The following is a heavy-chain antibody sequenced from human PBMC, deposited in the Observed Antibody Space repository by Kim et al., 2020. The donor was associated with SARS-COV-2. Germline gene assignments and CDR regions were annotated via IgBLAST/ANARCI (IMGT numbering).Heavy chain of an antibody. V-gene: IGHV3-23*01. CDR2: ISGSGGST. CDR3: ANPSCSSGWYDYYYYGMDV. J-gene: IGHJ6*02. Sequence: GGSLRLSCAASGFTFSSYAMSCVRQAPGKGLEGVSAISGSGGSTYYADSVKGRFTISRDNSKNTLYLQMNSLRAEDTAVYYCANPSCSSGWYDYYYYGMDVWGQGTTVTVSS. D-gene: IGHD6-19*01. CDR1: GFTFSSYA.